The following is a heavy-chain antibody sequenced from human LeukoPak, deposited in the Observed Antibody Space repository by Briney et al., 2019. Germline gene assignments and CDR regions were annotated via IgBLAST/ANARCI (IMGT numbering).Heavy chain of an antibody. CDR3: ARDHPIRGSFFSRLYYFDY. J-gene: IGHJ4*02. D-gene: IGHD1-26*01. Sequence: GGSLRLSCVASGFSFSSYWMSWVRQAPGKGLEWVANIKEDGTEQYYADSVKGRFTISRDNSKNTLYLQMNSLRAEDTAVYYCARDHPIRGSFFSRLYYFDYWGQGTLVTVSS. CDR2: IKEDGTEQ. V-gene: IGHV3-7*01. CDR1: GFSFSSYW.